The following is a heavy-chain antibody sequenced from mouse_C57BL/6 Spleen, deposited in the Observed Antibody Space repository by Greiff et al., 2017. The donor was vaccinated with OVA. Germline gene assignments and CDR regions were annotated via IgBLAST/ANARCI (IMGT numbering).Heavy chain of an antibody. CDR3: KVITTVDYYFDY. J-gene: IGHJ2*01. Sequence: QVQLQQSGAELVRPGASVTLSCKASGYTFTDYEMHWVKQTPVHGLEWIGAIDPETGGTAYNQKFKGKAILTADKSSSTAYMELRSLTSEDSAVYYCKVITTVDYYFDYWGKGTTLTVSS. CDR2: IDPETGGT. V-gene: IGHV1-15*01. D-gene: IGHD1-1*01. CDR1: GYTFTDYE.